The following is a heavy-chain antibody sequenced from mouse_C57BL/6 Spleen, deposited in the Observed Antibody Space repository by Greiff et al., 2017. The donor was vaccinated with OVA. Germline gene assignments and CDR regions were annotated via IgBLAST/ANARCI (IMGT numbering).Heavy chain of an antibody. J-gene: IGHJ2*01. CDR1: GFNIKDYY. D-gene: IGHD1-1*01. V-gene: IGHV14-2*01. Sequence: VQLQQSGAELVKPGASVKLSCTASGFNIKDYYMHWVKQRTEQGLEWIGRIDPEDGETKYAPKFQGKATITADTSSNTASLQLSSLTSEDTAVYYCASPVVAKYYFDYWGQGTTLTVSS. CDR3: ASPVVAKYYFDY. CDR2: IDPEDGET.